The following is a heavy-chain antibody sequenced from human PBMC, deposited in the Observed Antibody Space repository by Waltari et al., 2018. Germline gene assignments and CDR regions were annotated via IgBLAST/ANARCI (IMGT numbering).Heavy chain of an antibody. CDR2: IYHSGST. CDR1: GYSISSGYY. J-gene: IGHJ4*02. D-gene: IGHD6-6*01. V-gene: IGHV4-38-2*02. Sequence: QVQLQESGPGLVKPSETLSLTCTVSGYSISSGYYWGWLRQPPGKGLEWIGSIYHSGSTYYNPSLKSRVTISVDTSKNQFSLKLSSVTAADTAVYYCARSIAARLGVDYWGQGTLVTVSS. CDR3: ARSIAARLGVDY.